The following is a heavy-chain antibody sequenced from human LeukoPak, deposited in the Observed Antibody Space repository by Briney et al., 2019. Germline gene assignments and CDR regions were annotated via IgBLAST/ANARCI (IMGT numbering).Heavy chain of an antibody. J-gene: IGHJ4*02. CDR1: GFTFSSYA. CDR3: ARGQWLVTSSFDY. CDR2: ISGSGGTT. Sequence: GGSLRLSCAVSGFTFSSYAMNWVRQAPGKGLEWVSAISGSGGTTYYADSVKDRFTISRDNSKNTLYLQMSSLRAEDTALYYCARGQWLVTSSFDYWGQGVLVTVSS. V-gene: IGHV3-23*01. D-gene: IGHD6-19*01.